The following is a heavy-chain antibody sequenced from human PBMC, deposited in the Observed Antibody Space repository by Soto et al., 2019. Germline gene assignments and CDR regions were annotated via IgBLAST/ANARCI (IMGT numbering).Heavy chain of an antibody. J-gene: IGHJ6*02. Sequence: SETLSLTCTVSGGSISSGGYYWSWIRQHPGKGLEWIGYIYYSGSTYYNPSLKSRVTISVDTSKNQFSLKLSSVTAADTAVYYCARSWGPTGRGGNNFRVYYGMDVWGQGTTVTVSS. V-gene: IGHV4-31*03. CDR3: ARSWGPTGRGGNNFRVYYGMDV. CDR1: GGSISSGGYY. D-gene: IGHD2-15*01. CDR2: IYYSGST.